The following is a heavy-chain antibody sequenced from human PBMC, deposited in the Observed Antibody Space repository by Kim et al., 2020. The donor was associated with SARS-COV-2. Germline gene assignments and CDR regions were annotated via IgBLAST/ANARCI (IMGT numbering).Heavy chain of an antibody. CDR3: ARGGQQLGY. D-gene: IGHD6-6*01. V-gene: IGHV3-21*01. J-gene: IGHJ4*02. Sequence: YIDYADTVRGRFTTSRDNAKNSLYLQMTSLRAEDTAVYYWARGGQQLGYWGQGTLVTVSS. CDR2: YI.